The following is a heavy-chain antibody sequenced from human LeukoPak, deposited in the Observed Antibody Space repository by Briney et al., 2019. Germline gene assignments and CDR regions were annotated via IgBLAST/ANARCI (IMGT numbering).Heavy chain of an antibody. CDR2: IYYSGST. CDR1: RGSISSYY. V-gene: IGHV4-59*01. CDR3: ARARPGDDSVWGSYRDMYYFDY. J-gene: IGHJ4*02. D-gene: IGHD3-16*02. Sequence: PSETLSLTCTVSRGSISSYYWSWIRQPPGKGLEWIGYIYYSGSTNYNPSLKSRVTISVDTSKNQFSLKLSSVTAADTAVYYCARARPGDDSVWGSYRDMYYFDYWGQGTLVTVSS.